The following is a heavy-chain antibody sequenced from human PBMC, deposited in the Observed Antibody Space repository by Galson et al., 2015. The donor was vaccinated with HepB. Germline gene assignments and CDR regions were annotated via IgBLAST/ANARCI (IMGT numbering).Heavy chain of an antibody. V-gene: IGHV3-33*01. CDR2: IWYDGSNK. Sequence: SLRLSCAASGFTFSSYGMHWVRQAPGKGLEWVAVIWYDGSNKYYADSVKGRFTISGDNSKNTLYLQMNSLRAEDTAVYYCARVRTGGVPAAVFDYWGQGTLVTVSS. J-gene: IGHJ4*02. CDR1: GFTFSSYG. CDR3: ARVRTGGVPAAVFDY. D-gene: IGHD2-2*01.